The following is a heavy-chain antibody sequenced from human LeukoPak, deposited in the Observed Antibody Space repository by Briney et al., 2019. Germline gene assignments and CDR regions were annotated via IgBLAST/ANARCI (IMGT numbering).Heavy chain of an antibody. CDR3: ARDRTYYYGSGSYYPYVY. V-gene: IGHV3-21*01. D-gene: IGHD3-10*01. CDR2: ISSSSSYI. CDR1: GFTFSSYS. J-gene: IGHJ4*02. Sequence: GGSLRLSRAASGFTFSSYSMNWVRQAPGKGLEWVSSISSSSSYIYYADSVKGRFTISRDNAKNSLYLQMNSLRAEDTAVYYCARDRTYYYGSGSYYPYVYWGQGTLVTVSS.